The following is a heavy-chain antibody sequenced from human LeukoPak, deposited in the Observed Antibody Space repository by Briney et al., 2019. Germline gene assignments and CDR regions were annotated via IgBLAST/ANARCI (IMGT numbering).Heavy chain of an antibody. J-gene: IGHJ4*02. CDR1: GYTLTELS. CDR2: FDPEDGET. V-gene: IGHV1-24*01. CDR3: ATAEAGGTLDY. D-gene: IGHD6-13*01. Sequence: ASVKVSCKVSGYTLTELSMHWVRQAPGKGREGMGGFDPEDGETIYAQKFQGRVTMTEDTSTDTAYMELSSLSSEDTAVYYCATAEAGGTLDYWGQGTLVTVSS.